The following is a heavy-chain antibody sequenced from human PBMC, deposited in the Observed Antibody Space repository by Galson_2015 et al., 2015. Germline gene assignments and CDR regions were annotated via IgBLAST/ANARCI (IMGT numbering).Heavy chain of an antibody. Sequence: SLRLSCAAAGFTFSSYGMHWVRQAPGQGLEWVAVISYDGSDKYYADSVKGRFTISRDNSRDNSNNTLYLQVHTLRDDDTAMYYCAKDTGHCSGGDCHGIDYWGQGTLVTVSS. CDR3: AKDTGHCSGGDCHGIDY. CDR2: ISYDGSDK. CDR1: GFTFSSYG. V-gene: IGHV3-30*18. J-gene: IGHJ4*02. D-gene: IGHD2-15*01.